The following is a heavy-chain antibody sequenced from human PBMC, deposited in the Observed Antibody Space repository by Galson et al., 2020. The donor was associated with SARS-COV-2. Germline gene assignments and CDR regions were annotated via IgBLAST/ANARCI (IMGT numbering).Heavy chain of an antibody. J-gene: IGHJ6*02. CDR2: ISRTSSYI. V-gene: IGHV3-21*01. D-gene: IGHD6-19*01. CDR3: ARAGSGWLPDNYYYYAMDV. CDR1: RFTFSSYS. Sequence: KIGESLKISCAASRFTFSSYSMNWVRQAPGKGLEWVSSISRTSSYIYYADSVKGRFTISRDNAKNSLYLQMNSLRAEDTAVYYYARAGSGWLPDNYYYYAMDVWGQGTTGTVSS.